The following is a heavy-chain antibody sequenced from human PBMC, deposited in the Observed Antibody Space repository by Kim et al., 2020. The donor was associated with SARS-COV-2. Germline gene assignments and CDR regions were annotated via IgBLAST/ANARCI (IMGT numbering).Heavy chain of an antibody. CDR2: TYYSSKWYF. V-gene: IGHV6-1*01. J-gene: IGHJ4*02. Sequence: SQTLSLTCAISGDSVSNNTAPWNWIRQSPSRGFEWLGRTYYSSKWYFTYAASVRSRITIKPDTSKNQFSLHLSSMTLEDTAVYYCARTTFEILTGYYNAFDFWAQGTLVTVSS. CDR3: ARTTFEILTGYYNAFDF. D-gene: IGHD3-9*01. CDR1: GDSVSNNTAP.